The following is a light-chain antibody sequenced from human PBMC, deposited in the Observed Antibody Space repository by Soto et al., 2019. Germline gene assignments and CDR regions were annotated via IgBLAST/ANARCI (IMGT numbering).Light chain of an antibody. CDR2: DTS. J-gene: IGLJ2*01. V-gene: IGLV7-46*01. CDR1: TGAVTSGHY. CDR3: LLSYNPAYVV. Sequence: QAVVTQEPSLTVSPGGTVTLTCGSSTGAVTSGHYPYWFQQKPAQAPRTLIYDTSNKHSWTPARFSGSLLGGKAALTLSGAQPEDEAEYYCLLSYNPAYVVFGGGTKLTVL.